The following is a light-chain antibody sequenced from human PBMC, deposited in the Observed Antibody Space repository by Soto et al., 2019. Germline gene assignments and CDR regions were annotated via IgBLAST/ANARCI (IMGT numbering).Light chain of an antibody. CDR2: AAS. V-gene: IGKV1-12*01. CDR1: QGISSW. CDR3: LQAKSFPLT. Sequence: DIQITESPSSVSASVGDRVTITCRASQGISSWLVWYQQKPGKAPKFLIYAASSLQSGVPSRFSGSGSGTDFTLTISSLQPEDFATYYCLQAKSFPLTFGEGTKVEIK. J-gene: IGKJ4*01.